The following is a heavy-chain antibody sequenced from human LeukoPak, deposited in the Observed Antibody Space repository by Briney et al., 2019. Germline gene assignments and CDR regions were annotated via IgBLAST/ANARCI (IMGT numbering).Heavy chain of an antibody. J-gene: IGHJ4*02. D-gene: IGHD3-22*01. Sequence: GGSLRLSCAASGFTFSSYGMHWVRQAPGKGLEWVAFIRYDGSNKYYADSVKGRFTISRDNSKNTLYLQMNSLRAEDTAVYYCAKVAHYYDSSGYILDYWGQGTLVTVSS. CDR3: AKVAHYYDSSGYILDY. CDR1: GFTFSSYG. CDR2: IRYDGSNK. V-gene: IGHV3-30*02.